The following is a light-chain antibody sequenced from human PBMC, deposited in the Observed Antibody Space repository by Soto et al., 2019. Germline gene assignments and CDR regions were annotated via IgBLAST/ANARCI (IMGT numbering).Light chain of an antibody. V-gene: IGKV3-20*01. Sequence: EIVFTQSPGTLSLSPGERATLSCRASQSVSSSYLAWYQQKPGQAPRLFIYGASRRETGIPDRFSGSGAGTDCTRTISRLEPEDFAVDYCQQYGSSTWTFGQGTKV. J-gene: IGKJ1*01. CDR2: GAS. CDR1: QSVSSSY. CDR3: QQYGSSTWT.